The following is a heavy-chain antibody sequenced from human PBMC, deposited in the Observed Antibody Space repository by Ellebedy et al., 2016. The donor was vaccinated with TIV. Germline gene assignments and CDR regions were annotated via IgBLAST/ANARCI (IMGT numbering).Heavy chain of an antibody. J-gene: IGHJ1*01. D-gene: IGHD1-26*01. V-gene: IGHV1-2*02. CDR1: RYTFTDYY. CDR3: ASGGSSSY. Sequence: AASVKVSCKASRYTFTDYYMHWVRQAPGQGLEWMGWINPNSGDTNYAQKFQVRVTMTRDTSISTAYMALSSLTSDDTAVYYCASGGSSSYWGQGTLVTVSS. CDR2: INPNSGDT.